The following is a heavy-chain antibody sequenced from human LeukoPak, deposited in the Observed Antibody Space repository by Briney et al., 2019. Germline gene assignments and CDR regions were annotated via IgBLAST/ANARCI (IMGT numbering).Heavy chain of an antibody. Sequence: GASVKVSCKASGYTFTGYYMHWVRQAPGQGLEWMGWINPNSGGTNYAQKFQGRVTMTRDTSISTAHMELSRLRSDDTAVYYCARDSVLLWFGELFGLDYWGQGTLVTVSS. CDR2: INPNSGGT. D-gene: IGHD3-10*01. CDR1: GYTFTGYY. V-gene: IGHV1-2*02. J-gene: IGHJ4*02. CDR3: ARDSVLLWFGELFGLDY.